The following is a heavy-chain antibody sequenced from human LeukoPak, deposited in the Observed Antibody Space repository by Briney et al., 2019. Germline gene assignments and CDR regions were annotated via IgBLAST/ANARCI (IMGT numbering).Heavy chain of an antibody. J-gene: IGHJ3*02. D-gene: IGHD3-16*01. Sequence: PSETLSLTCSVSGGSISSYYWSWIRQPPGKGLEWIGYIYYSGSTNYNPSLKSRVTISKDMSKNQFSLRLTSVTAADTAVYYCARVGGAPLGAFDIWGQGTVVTVSS. CDR1: GGSISSYY. V-gene: IGHV4-59*01. CDR2: IYYSGST. CDR3: ARVGGAPLGAFDI.